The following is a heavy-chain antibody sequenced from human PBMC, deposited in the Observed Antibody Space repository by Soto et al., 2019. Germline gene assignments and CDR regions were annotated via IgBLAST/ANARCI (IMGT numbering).Heavy chain of an antibody. J-gene: IGHJ6*02. CDR3: ASSIGGATPLYQYTMDV. CDR2: INPSGSTT. CDR1: DYTFTRYY. Sequence: QVQLVQSGAEVKKPGASVKISCEASDYTFTRYYMHWVRLSPGEGLEWMGMINPSGSTTSYAKNFQARVTMTSDKSTSIVYMELSGVRSEVKSVYYCASSIGGATPLYQYTMDVWGEASTVTVSS. V-gene: IGHV1-46*01. D-gene: IGHD1-26*01.